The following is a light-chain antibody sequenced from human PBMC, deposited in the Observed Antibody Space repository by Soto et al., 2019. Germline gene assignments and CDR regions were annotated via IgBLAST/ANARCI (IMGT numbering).Light chain of an antibody. V-gene: IGKV1-39*01. J-gene: IGKJ3*01. CDR1: QSISSY. CDR2: AAS. CDR3: QQSYSTLRFT. Sequence: DIQMTQSPSSLSASVGDRVTITCRASQSISSYLNWYQQKPGKAPKLLIYAASSWQSGVPSRFSVSGSGTDFTLTISSLQPEDFASYYCQQSYSTLRFTFGPGTKVDIK.